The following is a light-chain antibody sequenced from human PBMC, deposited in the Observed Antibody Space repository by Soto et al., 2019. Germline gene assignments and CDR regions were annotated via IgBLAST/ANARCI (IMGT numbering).Light chain of an antibody. CDR2: EVT. V-gene: IGLV2-14*01. Sequence: QSALTQPASVSGSPGQSITLSCTGTSSDVGAYNYVSWYQQHPGKAPKLMIYEVTNRPSGVSTRFSGSKSGNTASLTISGLQAEDEAVYYCSSYTSSNSWVFGGGTKVTVL. CDR1: SSDVGAYNY. CDR3: SSYTSSNSWV. J-gene: IGLJ3*02.